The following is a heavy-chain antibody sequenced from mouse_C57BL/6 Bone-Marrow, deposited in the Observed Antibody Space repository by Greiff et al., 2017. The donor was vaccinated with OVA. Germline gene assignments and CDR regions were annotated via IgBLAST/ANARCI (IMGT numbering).Heavy chain of an antibody. V-gene: IGHV1-26*01. D-gene: IGHD2-2*01. CDR2: INPNNGGT. J-gene: IGHJ1*03. CDR3: ARRLVTTRWYFDV. CDR1: GYTFTDYY. Sequence: VQLQQSGPELVKPGASVKISCKASGYTFTDYYMNWVKQSHGKSLEWIGDINPNNGGTSYNQKFKGKATLTVDKSSSTAYMELRSLTSEDSAVYYCARRLVTTRWYFDVWGTGTTVTVSS.